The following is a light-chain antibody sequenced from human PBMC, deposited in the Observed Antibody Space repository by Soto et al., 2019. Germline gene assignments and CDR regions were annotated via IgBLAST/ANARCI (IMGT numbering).Light chain of an antibody. Sequence: EIVLTQSPATLSLSPGERATLSCRASQSVSSYLAWYQQKPGQAPRLLIDDASNRASGIPARLSGGGSGTDFTLTISSLEPEDFAVYYCQQRFNWPRFTFGQGTKLEIK. CDR2: DAS. CDR3: QQRFNWPRFT. V-gene: IGKV3-11*01. CDR1: QSVSSY. J-gene: IGKJ2*01.